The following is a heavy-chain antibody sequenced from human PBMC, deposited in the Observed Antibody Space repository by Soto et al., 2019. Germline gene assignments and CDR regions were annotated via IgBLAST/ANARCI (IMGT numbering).Heavy chain of an antibody. V-gene: IGHV1-18*01. CDR2: ISAYNGNT. CDR1: GYTFTSYG. Sequence: GASVKVSCKASGYTFTSYGISWVRQAPGQGLEWMGWISAYNGNTNYAQKLQGRVTMTTDTSTSTAYMELRSLRSDDTAVYYCASSKDIVLMVYANPFDYWGQGTLVTVSS. CDR3: ASSKDIVLMVYANPFDY. J-gene: IGHJ4*02. D-gene: IGHD2-8*01.